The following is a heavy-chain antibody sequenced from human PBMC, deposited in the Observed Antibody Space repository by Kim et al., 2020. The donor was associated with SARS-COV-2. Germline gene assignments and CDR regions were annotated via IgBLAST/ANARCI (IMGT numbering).Heavy chain of an antibody. CDR3: ARRHCSSTSCSLWYYGM. Sequence: GGSLRLSCAASGFTFSSYGMHWVRQAPGKGLEWVAVISYDGSNKYYADSVKGRFTISRDNSKNTLYLQMNSLRAEDTAVYYCARRHCSSTSCSLWYYGM. CDR1: GFTFSSYG. D-gene: IGHD2-2*01. CDR2: ISYDGSNK. J-gene: IGHJ6*01. V-gene: IGHV3-33*05.